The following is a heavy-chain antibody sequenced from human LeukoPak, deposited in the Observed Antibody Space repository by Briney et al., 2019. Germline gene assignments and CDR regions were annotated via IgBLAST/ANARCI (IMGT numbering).Heavy chain of an antibody. Sequence: SETLSLTCAVYGGSFSGYYWGWIRQPPGKGLEWIGSIYYSGSTYYNPSLKSRVTISVDTSKNQFSLKLSSVTAADTAVYYCARSPSIVVVVAATRLAAFDIWGQGTMVTVSS. CDR2: IYYSGST. J-gene: IGHJ3*02. V-gene: IGHV4-39*01. D-gene: IGHD2-15*01. CDR1: GGSFSGYY. CDR3: ARSPSIVVVVAATRLAAFDI.